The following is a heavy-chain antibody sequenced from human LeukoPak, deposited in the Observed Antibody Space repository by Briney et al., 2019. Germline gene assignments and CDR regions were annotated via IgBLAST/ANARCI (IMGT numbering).Heavy chain of an antibody. V-gene: IGHV4-59*01. CDR1: GGSISSYY. J-gene: IGHJ4*02. CDR2: IYYSGST. D-gene: IGHD3-3*01. CDR3: ARGAYDFWSGPEKYYFDY. Sequence: SETLSLNCTVSGGSISSYYWSWIRQPPGNGLELIGYIYYSGSTNYNPSLKSRVTISVDTSKNQFSLKLSSVTAADTAVYYCARGAYDFWSGPEKYYFDYWGQGTLVTVSS.